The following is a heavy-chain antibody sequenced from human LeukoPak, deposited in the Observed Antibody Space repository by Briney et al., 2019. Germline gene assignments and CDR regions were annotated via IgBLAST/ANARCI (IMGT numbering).Heavy chain of an antibody. V-gene: IGHV4-61*02. Sequence: SETLSLTCTVSGGSISSGSYYWSWIRQPAGKGLEWIGRIYTSGSTNYNPSLKSRVTISVDTSKNQFSLKLSSVTAADTAVYYCARLFWSGYYEFDYWGQGTLVTVSS. CDR3: ARLFWSGYYEFDY. CDR2: IYTSGST. J-gene: IGHJ4*02. D-gene: IGHD3-3*01. CDR1: GGSISSGSYY.